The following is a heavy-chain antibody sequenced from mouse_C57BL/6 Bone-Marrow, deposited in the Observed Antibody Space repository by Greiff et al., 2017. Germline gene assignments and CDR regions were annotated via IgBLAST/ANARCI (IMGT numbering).Heavy chain of an antibody. J-gene: IGHJ4*01. CDR1: GFTFTSYW. D-gene: IGHD1-1*01. CDR2: ICTGSGST. V-gene: IGHV1-55*01. Sequence: QVQLQQSGAELVKPGASVKMTCKASGFTFTSYWVTWVKQTPGQGLEWIGVICTGSGSTNYTEKFNRKATLTVDTTSSTAYMRLSRLTSEDSAVYYCAREGLYYGRSYAMDYWGQGTSVTVSS. CDR3: AREGLYYGRSYAMDY.